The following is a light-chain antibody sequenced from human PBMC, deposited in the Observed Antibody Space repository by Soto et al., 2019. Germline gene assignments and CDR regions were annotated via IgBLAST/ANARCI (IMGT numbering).Light chain of an antibody. V-gene: IGLV1-51*02. CDR3: GAWDNSLTGGV. J-gene: IGLJ2*01. Sequence: QSVLTQPPSVSAAPGQKVTISCSGSASNIGNNYVSWYQQLPGTAPKLLIYENYERPSGIPDRCSGSKSGTSATLGITGLQTGDEADYYCGAWDNSLTGGVFGGGTKLTVL. CDR2: ENY. CDR1: ASNIGNNY.